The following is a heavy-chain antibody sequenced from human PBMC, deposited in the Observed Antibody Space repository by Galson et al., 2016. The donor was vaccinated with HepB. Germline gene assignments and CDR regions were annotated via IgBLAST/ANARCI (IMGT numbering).Heavy chain of an antibody. CDR2: ISGDT. J-gene: IGHJ5*02. D-gene: IGHD3-9*01. V-gene: IGHV1-2*02. CDR3: ATDGDGLTSGDWFDP. Sequence: SVKVSCKATGYTFSGYFLHWVRQAPGQGLEWMGWISGDTKYAQKSQGRVTMTRDTSTSTVYMELSSLRSADTAVYYCATDGDGLTSGDWFDPWGQGTLVTVSS. CDR1: GYTFSGYF.